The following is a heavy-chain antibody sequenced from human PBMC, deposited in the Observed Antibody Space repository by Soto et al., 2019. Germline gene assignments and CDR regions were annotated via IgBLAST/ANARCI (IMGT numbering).Heavy chain of an antibody. Sequence: SETLSLTCAVYGGSFSGYYWSWIRQPPGKGLEWIGEINHSGSTNYNPSLKSRVTISVDTSKNQFSLKLSSVTAADTAVYYCARVVWSGYYDYWGQGTLVTVSS. J-gene: IGHJ4*02. CDR3: ARVVWSGYYDY. CDR1: GGSFSGYY. CDR2: INHSGST. V-gene: IGHV4-34*01. D-gene: IGHD3-3*01.